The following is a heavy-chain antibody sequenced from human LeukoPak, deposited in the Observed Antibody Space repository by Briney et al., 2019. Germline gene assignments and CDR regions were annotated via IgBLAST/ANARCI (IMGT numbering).Heavy chain of an antibody. V-gene: IGHV4-34*01. Sequence: PSETLSLTCTVSGGSISRGGDYWTWIRQPPGKGLEWIGEINHSGSTNNNPSLKSRVTISVDTSKNQFSLKLSSVTAADTAVYYCARGVARHWYFDLWGRGTLVTVSS. CDR3: ARGVARHWYFDL. CDR2: INHSGST. CDR1: GGSISRGGDY. J-gene: IGHJ2*01. D-gene: IGHD2-15*01.